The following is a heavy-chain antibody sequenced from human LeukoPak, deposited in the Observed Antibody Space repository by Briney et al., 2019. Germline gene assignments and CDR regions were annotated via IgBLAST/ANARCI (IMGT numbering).Heavy chain of an antibody. D-gene: IGHD5-18*01. CDR1: GFTFRDYY. Sequence: GGSLRLSCAASGFTFRDYYMSWIRQAPGKGLEGVSYISSSGRTIYYADSGKGRFTISRDNAKNSLYLQMNSPRAEDTAVYYCARQIQEFDYWGQGTLVTVSS. V-gene: IGHV3-11*01. J-gene: IGHJ4*02. CDR3: ARQIQEFDY. CDR2: ISSSGRTI.